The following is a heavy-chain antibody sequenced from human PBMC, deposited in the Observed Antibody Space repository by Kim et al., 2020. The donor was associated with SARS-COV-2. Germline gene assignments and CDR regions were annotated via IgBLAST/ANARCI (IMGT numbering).Heavy chain of an antibody. CDR1: GGSISSSSYY. Sequence: SETLSLTCTVSGGSISSSSYYWGWIRQPPGRGLEWIGSIYYSGSTYYNPSLKSRVTISVGTSKNQFSLKLSSVTAADTAVYYCAGEFVHYYDSSRYAFDIWGQGTMVTVSS. CDR3: AGEFVHYYDSSRYAFDI. CDR2: IYYSGST. D-gene: IGHD3-22*01. V-gene: IGHV4-39*01. J-gene: IGHJ3*02.